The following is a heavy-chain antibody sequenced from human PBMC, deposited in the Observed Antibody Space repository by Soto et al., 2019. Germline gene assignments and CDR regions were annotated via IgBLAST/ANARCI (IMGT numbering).Heavy chain of an antibody. CDR3: AVGPASGEFDY. V-gene: IGHV1-3*04. CDR2: INTDNGNT. D-gene: IGHD3-3*01. Sequence: QVQLLQSGAEVGEPGASVKVSCKTSGYTFTTYGLHWVRQAPGQGPEWMGWINTDNGNTAYSQRFQGRVTITRDTSASTAYMELNSLSSEDTAVYYCAVGPASGEFDYWGQGTLVSVSS. J-gene: IGHJ4*02. CDR1: GYTFTTYG.